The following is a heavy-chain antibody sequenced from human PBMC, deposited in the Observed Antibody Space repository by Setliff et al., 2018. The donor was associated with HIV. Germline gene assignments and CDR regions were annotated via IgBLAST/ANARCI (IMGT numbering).Heavy chain of an antibody. D-gene: IGHD3-22*01. Sequence: ASVKVSCKASGHTSTTDDINWVRQATGQGLEWMGWMNPNSGNTGYAQKFKGRFTMTRNTSMSTAYMELISLTYEDTAVYYCARGTYHYDRRGFGEYFYFTDVWGKGTTVTRLL. J-gene: IGHJ6*03. CDR2: MNPNSGNT. V-gene: IGHV1-8*01. CDR1: GHTSTTDD. CDR3: ARGTYHYDRRGFGEYFYFTDV.